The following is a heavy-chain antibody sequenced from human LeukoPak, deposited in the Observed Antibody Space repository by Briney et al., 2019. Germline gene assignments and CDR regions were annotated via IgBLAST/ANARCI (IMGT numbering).Heavy chain of an antibody. CDR3: ARGPVVPVATYFFDY. Sequence: GGALRLSRSASGFTFCTYAMTWGPQGPGEGVGWGSAISGSSDSTYYADSVKGRFTVSRDNSKNTLYLQMNSLRAEDTAVYYCARGPVVPVATYFFDYWGQGTLVTVSS. V-gene: IGHV3-23*01. CDR2: ISGSSDST. CDR1: GFTFCTYA. J-gene: IGHJ4*02. D-gene: IGHD2-2*01.